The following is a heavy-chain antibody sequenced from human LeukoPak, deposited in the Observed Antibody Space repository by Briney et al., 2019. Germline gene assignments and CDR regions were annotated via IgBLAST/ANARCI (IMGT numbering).Heavy chain of an antibody. J-gene: IGHJ4*02. D-gene: IGHD2-15*01. CDR3: AREGGYCSGGSCYHRIFDY. V-gene: IGHV3-30*19. CDR2: IWYDGSNK. CDR1: GFTFSSYG. Sequence: TGGSLRLSCAASGFTFSSYGMHWVRQAPGKGLEWVAVIWYDGSNKYYADSVKGRFTISGDNSKNTLYLQMNSLRAEDTAVYYCAREGGYCSGGSCYHRIFDYWGQGTLVTVS.